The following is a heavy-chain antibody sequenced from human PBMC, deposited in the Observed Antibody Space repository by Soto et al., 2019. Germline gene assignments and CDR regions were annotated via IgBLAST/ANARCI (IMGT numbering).Heavy chain of an antibody. CDR1: GDPISSSSYY. D-gene: IGHD3-10*01. CDR3: ARRGSGSSFDY. V-gene: IGHV4-39*01. J-gene: IGHJ4*02. Sequence: QLQLEESGPGLVKPSETLPLTCTVSGDPISSSSYYWGWIRQTPGKGLEWIDNIYNTGTTFYNPSPKSRVTISVDTPKNQFSLRLMSVTAADTAVDYGARRGSGSSFDYWGEGTLVTVSS. CDR2: IYNTGTT.